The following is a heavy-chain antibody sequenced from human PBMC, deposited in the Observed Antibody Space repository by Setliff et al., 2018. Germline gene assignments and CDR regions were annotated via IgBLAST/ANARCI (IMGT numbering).Heavy chain of an antibody. CDR1: GGSISNYY. CDR3: ARLPKIVTGYYGSHYYYYMDV. CDR2: IHYSVNT. Sequence: PSETLSLTCTVSGGSISNYYWSWVRQPPGNGLEWIAYIHYSVNTNYNPSLKSRVTMFVDTSKNQFSLRLNSVTAADTAVYYCARLPKIVTGYYGSHYYYYMDVWGKGTTVTVSS. D-gene: IGHD3-9*01. V-gene: IGHV4-59*08. J-gene: IGHJ6*03.